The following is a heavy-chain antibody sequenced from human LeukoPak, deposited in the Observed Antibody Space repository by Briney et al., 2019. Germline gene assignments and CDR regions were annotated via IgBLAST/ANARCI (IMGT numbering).Heavy chain of an antibody. V-gene: IGHV4-38-2*02. CDR1: GYSISSGYY. CDR3: ARRYYYDSSGYYFDY. D-gene: IGHD3-22*01. Sequence: SETLSLTCTVSGYSISSGYYWGWIRQPPGKGLEWIGNIYSGSTYYNPSLKSRVTISVDTSKNQFSLKLSSVTAADTAVYYCARRYYYDSSGYYFDYWGQGTLVTVSS. J-gene: IGHJ4*02. CDR2: IYSGST.